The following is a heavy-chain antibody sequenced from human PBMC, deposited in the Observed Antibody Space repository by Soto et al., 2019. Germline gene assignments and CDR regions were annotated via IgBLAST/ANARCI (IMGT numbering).Heavy chain of an antibody. CDR3: ARESEDLTSNFDY. CDR1: GFTFTRYS. CDR2: ISSTTNYI. J-gene: IGHJ4*02. Sequence: AGGSLRLSCTASGFTFTRYSMNWVRQAPGKGLEWVSSISSTTNYIYYGDSMKGRFTISRDNAKNSLYLEMNSLRAEDTAVYYCARESEDLTSNFDYWCQGTLVTVSS. V-gene: IGHV3-21*06.